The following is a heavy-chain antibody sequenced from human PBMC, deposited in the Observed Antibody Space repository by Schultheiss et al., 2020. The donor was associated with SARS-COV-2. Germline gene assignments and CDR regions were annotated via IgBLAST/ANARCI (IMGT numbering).Heavy chain of an antibody. Sequence: SETLSLTCAVSGDSISTGGYSWSWIRQPPGKGLEWIGRIYTSGSTNYNPSLKSRVTISVDTSKNQFSLKLSSVTAADTAVYYCARERPGPLDYWGQGTLVTVSS. CDR1: GDSISTGGYS. CDR2: IYTSGST. J-gene: IGHJ4*02. CDR3: ARERPGPLDY. V-gene: IGHV4-61*02.